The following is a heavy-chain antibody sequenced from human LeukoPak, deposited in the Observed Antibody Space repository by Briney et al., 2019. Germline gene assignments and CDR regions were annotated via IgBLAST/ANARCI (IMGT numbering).Heavy chain of an antibody. D-gene: IGHD1-1*01. CDR2: ISGSGGTT. CDR1: GFTFSSYA. V-gene: IGHV3-23*01. CDR3: ARWGGTRQYYFDY. Sequence: PGGSLRLSCVTSGFTFSSYAMIWVRQAPGKGLEWVSNISGSGGTTYYADSVEGRFTIYRDNSKNSLYLQMNSLKSEDTAVYYCARWGGTRQYYFDYWGQGTLVTVSS. J-gene: IGHJ4*02.